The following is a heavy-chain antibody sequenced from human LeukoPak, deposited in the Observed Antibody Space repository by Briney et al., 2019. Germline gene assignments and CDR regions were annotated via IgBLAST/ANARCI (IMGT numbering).Heavy chain of an antibody. CDR3: ARDRPGSNFWSGYNYYYYGMDV. CDR1: GFTFSDYY. CDR2: ISSSGSTI. Sequence: GGSLRLSCAASGFTFSDYYMSWIRQAPGKGLEWVSYISSSGSTIYYADSVKGRFTISRDNAKNSLYLQMNSLRAEDTAVYYCARDRPGSNFWSGYNYYYYGMDVWGQGTTVTVSS. D-gene: IGHD3-3*01. J-gene: IGHJ6*02. V-gene: IGHV3-11*01.